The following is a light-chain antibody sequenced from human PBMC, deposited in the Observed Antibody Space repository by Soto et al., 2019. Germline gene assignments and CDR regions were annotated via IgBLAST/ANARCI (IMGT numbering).Light chain of an antibody. V-gene: IGKV1-5*01. CDR2: DAS. Sequence: IQMTQSPSTLSASVGDRVTITCRASQSISSWLAWYQQKPGKAPKLLIYDASNLESGVPSRFSGSGSGTEFTLTISSLQPDDFATYFCQQYNSYPWTFGQGTKVESK. CDR3: QQYNSYPWT. J-gene: IGKJ1*01. CDR1: QSISSW.